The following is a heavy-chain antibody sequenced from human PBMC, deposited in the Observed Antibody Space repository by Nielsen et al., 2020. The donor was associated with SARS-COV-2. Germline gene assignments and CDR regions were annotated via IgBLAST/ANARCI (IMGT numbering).Heavy chain of an antibody. Sequence: ASVKVSCKASGYTFTSYAMNWVRQAPGQGLEWMGWINTNTGNPTYAQGFTGRFVFSLDTSVSTAYLQISSLKAEDTAVYYCARDSSIAVAGYYYYYGMDVWGQGTTVIVSS. CDR2: INTNTGNP. V-gene: IGHV7-4-1*02. CDR3: ARDSSIAVAGYYYYYGMDV. CDR1: GYTFTSYA. D-gene: IGHD6-19*01. J-gene: IGHJ6*02.